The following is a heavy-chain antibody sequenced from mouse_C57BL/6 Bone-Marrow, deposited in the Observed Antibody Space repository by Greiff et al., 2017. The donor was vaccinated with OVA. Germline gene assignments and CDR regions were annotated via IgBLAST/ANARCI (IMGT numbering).Heavy chain of an antibody. Sequence: EVKLVESGGDLVKPGGSLKLSCAASGFTFSSYGMSWVRQTPDKRLEWVATISSGGSYTYYPDSVKGRFTISRDNAKNTLYLQMSSLKSEDTAMYYCARRGGLDFDYWGQGTTLTVSS. CDR2: ISSGGSYT. J-gene: IGHJ2*01. CDR3: ARRGGLDFDY. D-gene: IGHD3-3*01. V-gene: IGHV5-6*01. CDR1: GFTFSSYG.